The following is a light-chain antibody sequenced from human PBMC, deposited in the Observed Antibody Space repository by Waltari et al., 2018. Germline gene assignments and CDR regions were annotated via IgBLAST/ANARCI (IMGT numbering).Light chain of an antibody. Sequence: QSALTQPASVSGSPGQSITISCTGTSSDVGSYNVVSWYQQHPGKTPKVMIYEVTKRPSGVSNRFSGSKSGNTASLTISGLQPEDEADYYCCSHAGSSSFYVFGTGTKVTVL. CDR3: CSHAGSSSFYV. CDR2: EVT. J-gene: IGLJ1*01. CDR1: SSDVGSYNV. V-gene: IGLV2-23*02.